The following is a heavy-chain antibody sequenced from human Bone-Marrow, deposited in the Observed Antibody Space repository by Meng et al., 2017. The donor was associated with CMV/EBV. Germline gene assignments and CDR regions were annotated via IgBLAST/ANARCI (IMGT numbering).Heavy chain of an antibody. CDR3: ARGARYSGSGSPFDY. CDR1: GGSFSGYY. V-gene: IGHV4-34*01. J-gene: IGHJ4*02. CDR2: INRSGST. Sequence: GSLRLSCAVCGGSFSGYYWSWIRQPPGKGLEWIGEINRSGSTNYNPSLKSRVTISVDTSKNQFSLKLSSVTAADTAVYYCARGARYSGSGSPFDYWGQGTLVTVSS. D-gene: IGHD3-10*01.